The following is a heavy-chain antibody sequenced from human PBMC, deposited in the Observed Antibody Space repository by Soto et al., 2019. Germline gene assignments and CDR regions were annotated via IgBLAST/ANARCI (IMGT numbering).Heavy chain of an antibody. CDR2: ISSSSSYT. V-gene: IGHV3-11*05. D-gene: IGHD3-22*01. CDR1: GFTFSDYY. Sequence: GGSLRLSCAASGFTFSDYYMSWIRQAPGKGLEWVSYISSSSSYTNYADSVKGRFTISRDNAKNSLYLQMNSLRAEDTAVYYCARDAYYYDCSGYYNDYYYGMAVWGQGTTVTVSS. J-gene: IGHJ6*02. CDR3: ARDAYYYDCSGYYNDYYYGMAV.